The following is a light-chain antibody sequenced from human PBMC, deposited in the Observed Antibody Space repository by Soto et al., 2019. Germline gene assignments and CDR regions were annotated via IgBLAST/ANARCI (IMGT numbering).Light chain of an antibody. Sequence: DIQMTQSPTTLSASVGDRVTITCRASQSISNWLAWYQQKPGKAPKLLIYDASSLESGVPSRFSGSGYGTEFTLTISSLQPDDFATYYCQKYNSYLWTFGQGTKVDIX. CDR2: DAS. J-gene: IGKJ1*01. V-gene: IGKV1-5*01. CDR1: QSISNW. CDR3: QKYNSYLWT.